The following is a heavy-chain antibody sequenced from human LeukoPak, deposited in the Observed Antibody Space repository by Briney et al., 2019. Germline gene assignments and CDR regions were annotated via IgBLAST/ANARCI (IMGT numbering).Heavy chain of an antibody. J-gene: IGHJ4*02. CDR2: ISGRGNSI. V-gene: IGHV3-11*01. Sequence: KPGGSLRLSCAASGFTFSDCHMTWIRQAPGRGLEWIAYISGRGNSIYYADSVKGRFTISRDNSKNTLYLQMNSLRAEDTAVYYCAKDHGDSSSWYYFDYWGQGTLVTVSS. CDR3: AKDHGDSSSWYYFDY. D-gene: IGHD6-13*01. CDR1: GFTFSDCH.